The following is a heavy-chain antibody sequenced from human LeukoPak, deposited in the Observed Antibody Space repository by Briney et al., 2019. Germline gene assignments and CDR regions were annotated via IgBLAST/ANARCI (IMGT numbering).Heavy chain of an antibody. CDR3: ATGPILTAGYFDY. J-gene: IGHJ4*02. V-gene: IGHV1-24*01. CDR1: GYTLTELS. Sequence: ASVKVSCKVSGYTLTELSMHWVPQAPGKGLEWMGDFDPEDGETIYAQEFQGRVTMTGDTSTHTAYMELRSLISEDTAAYYCATGPILTAGYFDYWGQGTLVTVSS. D-gene: IGHD3-9*01. CDR2: FDPEDGET.